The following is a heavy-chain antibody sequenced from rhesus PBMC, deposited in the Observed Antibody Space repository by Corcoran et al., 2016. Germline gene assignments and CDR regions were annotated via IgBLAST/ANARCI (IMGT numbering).Heavy chain of an antibody. CDR2: VDPEDGEA. Sequence: EVQLVQSGAEVKKPGASVKISCKASGYTFTDYYLHWVRQAPGKGLEWMGRVDPEDGEALHAQKYQDRVTITADKSTDTDYMELSRLRSEDTAVYYCATDAGRWFFDYWGQGVLVTVSS. CDR3: ATDAGRWFFDY. CDR1: GYTFTDYY. V-gene: IGHV1-111*02. D-gene: IGHD4-29*01. J-gene: IGHJ4*01.